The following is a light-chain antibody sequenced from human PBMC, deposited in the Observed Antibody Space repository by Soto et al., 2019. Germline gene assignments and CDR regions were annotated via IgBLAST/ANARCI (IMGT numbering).Light chain of an antibody. V-gene: IGLV2-14*01. CDR2: EVT. CDR1: SSDIGGYNY. CDR3: SSFTSDNTRV. Sequence: QSVLTQPASVSGSPGQSITISCTGTSSDIGGYNYVSWYQQNPGKAHKLLIYEVTNRPSGVSNRFSGSKSGNTASLTISGLQAEDETDYYCSSFTSDNTRVFGGGTKLTVL. J-gene: IGLJ3*02.